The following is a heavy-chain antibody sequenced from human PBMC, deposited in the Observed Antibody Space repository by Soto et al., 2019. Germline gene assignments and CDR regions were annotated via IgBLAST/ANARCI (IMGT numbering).Heavy chain of an antibody. V-gene: IGHV1-69*13. J-gene: IGHJ6*02. CDR1: GGTFSSYA. D-gene: IGHD3-10*01. Sequence: SVKVSFKASGGTFSSYAISWVRQAPGQGLEWMGGIIPIFGTANYAQKFQGRVTITADESTSTAYMELSSLRSEDTAVYYCARDWGMVREPGGYGMDVWGQGTTVTVSS. CDR2: IIPIFGTA. CDR3: ARDWGMVREPGGYGMDV.